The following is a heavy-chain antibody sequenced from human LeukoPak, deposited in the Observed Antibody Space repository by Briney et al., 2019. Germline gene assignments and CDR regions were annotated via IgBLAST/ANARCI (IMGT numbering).Heavy chain of an antibody. D-gene: IGHD3-22*01. Sequence: PGGSLRLSCAASGFTFSNAWMSWVRQAPGKGLEWVGRIKSKTDGGTTDYAAPVKGRFTISRDDSKNTLYLQMNSLKTEDTAVYYCTTDRSYHDSSGYQEYYFDYWGQGTPVTVSS. CDR2: IKSKTDGGTT. CDR1: GFTFSNAW. J-gene: IGHJ4*02. V-gene: IGHV3-15*01. CDR3: TTDRSYHDSSGYQEYYFDY.